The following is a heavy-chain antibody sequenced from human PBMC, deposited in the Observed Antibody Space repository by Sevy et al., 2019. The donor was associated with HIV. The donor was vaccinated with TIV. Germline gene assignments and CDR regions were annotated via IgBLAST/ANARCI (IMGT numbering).Heavy chain of an antibody. CDR1: GFTFSSYA. J-gene: IGHJ6*02. CDR3: ANAGVLVVPTTPNYGMDV. CDR2: ISGSGVRT. V-gene: IGHV3-23*01. Sequence: GGSLRLSCAASGFTFSSYAMSWVRQAPGKGLEWVSGISGSGVRTYYADSVKGRFTISRDNSKNTLYLQMNSLRAEDTAVYYRANAGVLVVPTTPNYGMDVWGQGTTVTVSS. D-gene: IGHD2-15*01.